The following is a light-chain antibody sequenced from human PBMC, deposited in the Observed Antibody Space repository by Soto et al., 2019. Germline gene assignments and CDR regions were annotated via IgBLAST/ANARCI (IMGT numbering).Light chain of an antibody. V-gene: IGLV2-8*01. CDR2: EVS. Sequence: QSVLTQPPSASGSPGQSVTISCTGTSSDVGRYNYVSWFQQHPGKAPKLMIHEVSKRPSGVPDRFSGSKSGNTASLTVSGLQAEDEADYYCSSYAGSILVFGGGTKVTVL. CDR1: SSDVGRYNY. CDR3: SSYAGSILV. J-gene: IGLJ2*01.